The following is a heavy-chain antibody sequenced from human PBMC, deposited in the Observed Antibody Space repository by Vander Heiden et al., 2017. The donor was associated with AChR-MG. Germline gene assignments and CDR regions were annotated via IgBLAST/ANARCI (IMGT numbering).Heavy chain of an antibody. J-gene: IGHJ6*02. D-gene: IGHD1-26*01. CDR1: AFIFGSYG. Sequence: EVQLVESGGGLVKPGGSLRLSCAASAFIFGSYGMNWVRQAPGKGLEWVSSIGRSTSDIYYADSVKGRFAISRDNAKNLMFLQMNSLRAEDTAVYYCAKVSSESYHYYYYGMDVWGQGTTVTVSS. CDR3: AKVSSESYHYYYYGMDV. V-gene: IGHV3-21*06. CDR2: IGRSTSDI.